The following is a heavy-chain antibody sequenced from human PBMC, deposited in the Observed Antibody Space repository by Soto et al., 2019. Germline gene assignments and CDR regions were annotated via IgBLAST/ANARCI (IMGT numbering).Heavy chain of an antibody. J-gene: IGHJ4*02. CDR2: LTPHNRNT. CDR3: ASDEGGYVILTGYYRAHHFGQ. CDR1: VYTFGHFS. Sequence: QVQLVQSGAEVKRPGDSVKVSCQASVYTFGHFSLTWVRQAPGQGLEWMGALTPHNRNTNYAENFRCRVTMTTDTSTTTAYIELRSLRSDETAVYSCASDEGGYVILTGYYRAHHFGQWGQGALVTVSS. V-gene: IGHV1-18*01. D-gene: IGHD3-9*01.